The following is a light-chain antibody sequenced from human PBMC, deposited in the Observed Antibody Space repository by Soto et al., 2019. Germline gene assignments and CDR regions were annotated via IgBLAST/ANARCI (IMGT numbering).Light chain of an antibody. CDR1: QSVSSSE. V-gene: IGKV3-20*01. CDR3: QQYGCSPPLT. Sequence: EIVLTQSPGTLSLSPGEGATLSCRASQSVSSSELAWYQQKPDQAPRLLVYVASSRATGIPDRFSGSGSGTDFTLTISRLEPEDFAVYYCQQYGCSPPLTFGGGSKVVIK. J-gene: IGKJ4*01. CDR2: VAS.